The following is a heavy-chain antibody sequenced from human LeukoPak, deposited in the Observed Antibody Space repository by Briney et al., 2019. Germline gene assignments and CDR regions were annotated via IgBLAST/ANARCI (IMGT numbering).Heavy chain of an antibody. J-gene: IGHJ4*02. CDR2: IRSKAYGGTT. CDR1: GFTFSSYG. Sequence: SGGSLRLSCAASGFTFSSYGMHWVRQAPGKGLEWVGFIRSKAYGGTTEYAASVKGRFTTSRDDSKSIAYLQMNSLKTEDTAVYYCTRPRGIAVAGQDYWGQGTLVTVSS. CDR3: TRPRGIAVAGQDY. D-gene: IGHD6-19*01. V-gene: IGHV3-49*04.